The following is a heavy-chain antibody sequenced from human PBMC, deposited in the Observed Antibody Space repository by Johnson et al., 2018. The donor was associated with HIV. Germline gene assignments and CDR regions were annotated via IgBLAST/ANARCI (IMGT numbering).Heavy chain of an antibody. CDR3: ARADRDSGTYHDAFDI. CDR2: SSSSGSTI. D-gene: IGHD1-26*01. Sequence: VQLVESGGGLIQPGRSLRLSCAASGFTFSSYAMHWVRQAPGKGLEWVSYSSSSGSTIYYADSVQGRFTISRDNAKNSLYLQMNSLTVEDTALYYCARADRDSGTYHDAFDIWGQGTMVTVSS. J-gene: IGHJ3*02. CDR1: GFTFSSYA. V-gene: IGHV3-48*04.